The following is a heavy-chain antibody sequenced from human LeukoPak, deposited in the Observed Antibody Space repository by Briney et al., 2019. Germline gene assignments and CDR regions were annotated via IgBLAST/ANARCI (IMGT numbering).Heavy chain of an antibody. Sequence: GGSLRLSCAASGFTFSSYSMSWVRQAPGKGLEWLSYISSSSSIISYADSVKGRFTISRDNAEKSLYLQMNSLRAEDTAVYYCARDKGIAARAGFDPWGQGTLVTVSS. CDR3: ARDKGIAARAGFDP. D-gene: IGHD6-6*01. J-gene: IGHJ5*02. CDR1: GFTFSSYS. CDR2: ISSSSSII. V-gene: IGHV3-48*01.